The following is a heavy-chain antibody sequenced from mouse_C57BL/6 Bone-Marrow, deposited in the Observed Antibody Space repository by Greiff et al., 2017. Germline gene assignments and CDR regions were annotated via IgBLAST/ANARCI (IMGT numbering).Heavy chain of an antibody. CDR3: TRPYYGSRGDY. Sequence: VQLQQSGTVLARPGASVKMSCKTSGYTFTSYWMHWVKQRPGQGLEWIGAIYPGNSDTSYNQKFKGKAKLTAVTSASTAYMELSSLTNEDSAVYYCTRPYYGSRGDYWGQGTTLTVSS. V-gene: IGHV1-5*01. J-gene: IGHJ2*01. CDR2: IYPGNSDT. D-gene: IGHD1-1*01. CDR1: GYTFTSYW.